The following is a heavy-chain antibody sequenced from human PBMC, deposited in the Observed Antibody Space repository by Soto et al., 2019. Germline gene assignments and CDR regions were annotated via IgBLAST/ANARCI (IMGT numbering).Heavy chain of an antibody. Sequence: ASVKVSCKASGYTFTSYYMHWVRQAPGQGLEWMGIINPSGGSTSYAQKFQGRVTMTRDTSTSTVYMELSSLRSEDTAVYYCARVGRDDFWSGPPFDYWGQGTLVTVSS. CDR3: ARVGRDDFWSGPPFDY. CDR2: INPSGGST. J-gene: IGHJ4*02. V-gene: IGHV1-46*01. D-gene: IGHD3-3*01. CDR1: GYTFTSYY.